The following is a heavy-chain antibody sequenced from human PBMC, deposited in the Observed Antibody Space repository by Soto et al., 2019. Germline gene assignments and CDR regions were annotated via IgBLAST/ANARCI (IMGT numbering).Heavy chain of an antibody. CDR3: AKDSALTAVAPFDY. Sequence: EVQLLESGGGLVQPGGSLRLSCAASGFTFSSYAMSWVRQAPGKGLEWVSGISGSGGSTYYGDSVKGRITISRDKSKDSPYMQMNSLRLDATAMYNCAKDSALTAVAPFDYFGQGTLVTVSS. CDR2: ISGSGGST. V-gene: IGHV3-23*01. CDR1: GFTFSSYA. D-gene: IGHD6-19*01. J-gene: IGHJ4*02.